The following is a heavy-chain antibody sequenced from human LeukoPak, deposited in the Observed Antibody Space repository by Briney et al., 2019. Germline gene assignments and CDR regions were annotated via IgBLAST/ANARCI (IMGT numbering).Heavy chain of an antibody. J-gene: IGHJ4*02. D-gene: IGHD5-12*01. Sequence: SETLSLTCTVSGHSIRSGYYWGWIRQSPGKGLEWIGNIYQSGSTSYNPSLTSRVTISVDTSKNQFSLKLSSVTAADTAVYYCARRGYSGYDFYYFDYWGQGTLVTVSS. CDR1: GHSIRSGYY. CDR3: ARRGYSGYDFYYFDY. CDR2: IYQSGST. V-gene: IGHV4-38-2*02.